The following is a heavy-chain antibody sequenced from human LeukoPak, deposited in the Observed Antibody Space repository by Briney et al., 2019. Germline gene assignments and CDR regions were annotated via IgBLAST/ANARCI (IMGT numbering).Heavy chain of an antibody. CDR1: GFDFNNYP. D-gene: IGHD3-10*01. V-gene: IGHV3-30-3*01. Sequence: HPGGSLRLSCAASGFDFNNYPIHWVRQAPGKGLEWVAVLSYDGRDKYYADSVKGRFTVSGDNAKNTLYLQMISLRPEDTAVYYCARGASAYFGETHNWFDPWGQGTLVTVSS. CDR3: ARGASAYFGETHNWFDP. J-gene: IGHJ5*02. CDR2: LSYDGRDK.